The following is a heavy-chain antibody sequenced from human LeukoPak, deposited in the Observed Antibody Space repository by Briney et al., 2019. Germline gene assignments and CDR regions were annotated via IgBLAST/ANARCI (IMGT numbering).Heavy chain of an antibody. CDR2: IKSKTDGGTT. CDR1: GFTFTNVW. V-gene: IGHV3-15*01. CDR3: TTSQVVPAP. D-gene: IGHD2-2*01. Sequence: NPGVSLTLSCAASGFTFTNVWMSWVRQAPGKGLEWVVRIKSKTDGGTTDYAAPVTGRFTISRDDAKNTLYLQMNSLKTEDTAVYYCTTSQVVPAPWGQGTLVTVSS. J-gene: IGHJ5*02.